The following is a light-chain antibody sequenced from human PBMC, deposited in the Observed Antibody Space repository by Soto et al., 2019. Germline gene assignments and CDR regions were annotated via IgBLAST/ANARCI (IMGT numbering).Light chain of an antibody. CDR1: QSVSSY. J-gene: IGKJ5*01. V-gene: IGKV3D-15*01. CDR2: DAS. Sequence: EIVMTQSPATLSVSPGERATLSCRPSQSVSSYLAWYQQKRGQAPRLLIYDASNRATGIPDRFSGSGSGTEFTLTIRSLQSEDFAVYYCQQYNSWPPINCGQGTRREIK. CDR3: QQYNSWPPIN.